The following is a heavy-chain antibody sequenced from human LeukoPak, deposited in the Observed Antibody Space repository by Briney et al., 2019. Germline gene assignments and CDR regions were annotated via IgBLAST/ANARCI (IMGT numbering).Heavy chain of an antibody. V-gene: IGHV3-30*02. CDR1: GFTFSSYA. D-gene: IGHD5-18*01. CDR2: IRYDGSNK. CDR3: AKVQLWFPYYMDV. J-gene: IGHJ6*03. Sequence: GGSLRLSCAASGFTFSSYAMSWVRQAPGKGLEWVAFIRYDGSNKYYADSVKGRFTISRDNSKNTLYLQMNSLRAEDTAVYYCAKVQLWFPYYMDVWGKGTTVTVS.